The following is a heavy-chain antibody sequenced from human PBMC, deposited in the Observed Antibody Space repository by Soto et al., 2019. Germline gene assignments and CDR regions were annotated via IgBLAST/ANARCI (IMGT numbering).Heavy chain of an antibody. J-gene: IGHJ5*02. CDR3: ASAAVEYPSTIPNWFDP. Sequence: QVQLVQSGAEVKKPGSSVKVSCKASGGTFSSYAISWVRQAPGQGLEWMGGIIPIFGTANYAQKFQGRVTITADKSTSTAYMELSSLRSEDTAVYYRASAAVEYPSTIPNWFDPWGQGTLVTVSS. D-gene: IGHD5-12*01. V-gene: IGHV1-69*06. CDR1: GGTFSSYA. CDR2: IIPIFGTA.